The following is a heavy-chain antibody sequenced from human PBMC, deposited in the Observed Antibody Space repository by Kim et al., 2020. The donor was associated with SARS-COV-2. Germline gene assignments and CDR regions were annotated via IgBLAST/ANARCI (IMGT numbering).Heavy chain of an antibody. Sequence: SRVTISVDTSKNQFSLKLSSVTAADTAVYYCARDIIITMVRGVIAEGFYPWGQGTLVTVSS. J-gene: IGHJ5*02. CDR3: ARDIIITMVRGVIAEGFYP. V-gene: IGHV4-4*08. D-gene: IGHD3-10*01.